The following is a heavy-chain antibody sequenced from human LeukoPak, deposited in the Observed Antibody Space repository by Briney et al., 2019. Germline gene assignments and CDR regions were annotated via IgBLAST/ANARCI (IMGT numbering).Heavy chain of an antibody. D-gene: IGHD1-26*01. J-gene: IGHJ2*01. CDR3: ARDRVGATSPDDWYFYL. V-gene: IGHV4-4*07. CDR2: IYTSGST. Sequence: SETLSLTCTVSGGSISNYYWSWIRQPAGKGLEWIGRIYTSGSTNYNPSLKGRGTISVATSKIQFSLQLISVSAADTAVYYCARDRVGATSPDDWYFYLWGRGTLVTVSS. CDR1: GGSISNYY.